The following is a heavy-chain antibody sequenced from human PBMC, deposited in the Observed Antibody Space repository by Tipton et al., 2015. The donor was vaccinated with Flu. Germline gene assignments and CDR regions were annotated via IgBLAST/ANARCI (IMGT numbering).Heavy chain of an antibody. D-gene: IGHD3-22*01. CDR1: GGSISSYY. V-gene: IGHV4-59*01. Sequence: TLSLTCTVSGGSISSYYWSWIRQPPGKGLEWIGYIYYSGSTNYNPSLKSRVTISVDTSKNQFSLKLSSVTAADTAVYYCARVDYYDSSGYYLFDYWGQGTLVTVSS. CDR2: IYYSGST. J-gene: IGHJ4*02. CDR3: ARVDYYDSSGYYLFDY.